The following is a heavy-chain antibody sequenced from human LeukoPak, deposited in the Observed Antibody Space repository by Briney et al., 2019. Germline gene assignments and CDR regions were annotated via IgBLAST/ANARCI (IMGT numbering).Heavy chain of an antibody. CDR3: ARRRDSGSLQHFDY. D-gene: IGHD1-26*01. V-gene: IGHV3-23*01. CDR2: ITGSGGST. Sequence: GGSLRLSCAASGFSFSNYGMNWVRQAPGKGLEWVSGITGSGGSTYYAGSVKGRFTISRDNSKNTLYLQVNSLRAEDTAVYYCARRRDSGSLQHFDYWGQGTLVTVSS. CDR1: GFSFSNYG. J-gene: IGHJ4*02.